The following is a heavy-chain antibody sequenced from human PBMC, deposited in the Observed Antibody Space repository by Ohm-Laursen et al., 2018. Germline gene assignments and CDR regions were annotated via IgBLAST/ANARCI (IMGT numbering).Heavy chain of an antibody. CDR1: GFTFSNFW. D-gene: IGHD1-14*01. Sequence: SLRLSCSASGFTFSNFWMSWVRQAPGKGLEWVASIKQDGTEKHYVESMQGRFTISRDKAKNSVYLQMNSLRAEDTAIYYCARDPIDNNGYNPDYWGQGTLVTVSS. CDR2: IKQDGTEK. J-gene: IGHJ4*01. CDR3: ARDPIDNNGYNPDY. V-gene: IGHV3-7*01.